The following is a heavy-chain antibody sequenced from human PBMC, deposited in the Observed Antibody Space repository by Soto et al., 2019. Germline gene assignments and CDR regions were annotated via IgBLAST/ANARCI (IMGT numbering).Heavy chain of an antibody. CDR3: ARPITYYDSWSGYPPFDY. CDR1: GGSFSRYA. J-gene: IGHJ4*02. V-gene: IGHV1-69*01. CDR2: IIPIFGAP. Sequence: QVQLVQSGAEVKKPGSSVKVSCKASGGSFSRYAINWVRQAPGQGLEWMGGIIPIFGAPNYAQRFQGRVTITADESTSTAYMVLSSLRSEDTAVYYCARPITYYDSWSGYPPFDYWGQGTLVTVSS. D-gene: IGHD3-3*01.